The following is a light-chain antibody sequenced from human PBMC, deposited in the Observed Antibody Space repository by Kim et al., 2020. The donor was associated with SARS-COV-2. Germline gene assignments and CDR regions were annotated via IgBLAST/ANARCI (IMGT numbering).Light chain of an antibody. CDR1: QSVGSY. CDR3: QQRNSWPRT. V-gene: IGKV3-11*01. Sequence: VAPGESATLSCRARQSVGSYLAWYQQKPGQAPRVLIYDAANRLTGIPARFSGSGSGTDYTLTISSLEPEDFAVYYCQQRNSWPRTFGQGTKVDIK. CDR2: DAA. J-gene: IGKJ1*01.